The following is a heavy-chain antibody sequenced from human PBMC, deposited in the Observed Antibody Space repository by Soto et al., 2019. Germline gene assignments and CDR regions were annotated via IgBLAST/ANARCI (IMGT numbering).Heavy chain of an antibody. J-gene: IGHJ5*02. CDR1: GGSISHYY. CDR2: AYYSGST. D-gene: IGHD2-8*01. V-gene: IGHV4-59*01. CDR3: ARDRSTYGGGGTGEVKENWFDP. Sequence: SEILSLACTVSGGSISHYYWSWIRQSPGKGVEWIGYAYYSGSTDYNPSLKSRVTMSVDTSKNQVSLKLNSVTTADTAVYYCARDRSTYGGGGTGEVKENWFDPWC.